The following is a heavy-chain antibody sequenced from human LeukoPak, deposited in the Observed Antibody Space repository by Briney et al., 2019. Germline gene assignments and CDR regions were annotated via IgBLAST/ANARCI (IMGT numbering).Heavy chain of an antibody. CDR1: GFTFSNAW. V-gene: IGHV3-15*01. CDR2: IKSKTDGGTT. D-gene: IGHD1-26*01. Sequence: GGSLRLSCAASGFTFSNAWMSWVRQAPGKELEGVGRIKSKTDGGTTDYAAPVKGRFTISRDDSKNTLYLQMNSLKTEDTAVYYCTTSLVGATTYAFDIWGQGTMVTVSS. CDR3: TTSLVGATTYAFDI. J-gene: IGHJ3*02.